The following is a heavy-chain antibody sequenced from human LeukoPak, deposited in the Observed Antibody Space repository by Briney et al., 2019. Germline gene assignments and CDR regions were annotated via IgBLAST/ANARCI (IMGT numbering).Heavy chain of an antibody. Sequence: PGGSLRLSCAASGFTFSSYAMSWVRQAPGKGLEWVSAISGSGGSTYYADSVKGRFTISRDNSKNTLYLQMNSLRAEDTAVYYCAKDPYPAGYGDYLNWGQGTLVTVSS. J-gene: IGHJ4*02. CDR1: GFTFSSYA. CDR3: AKDPYPAGYGDYLN. V-gene: IGHV3-23*01. CDR2: ISGSGGST. D-gene: IGHD4-17*01.